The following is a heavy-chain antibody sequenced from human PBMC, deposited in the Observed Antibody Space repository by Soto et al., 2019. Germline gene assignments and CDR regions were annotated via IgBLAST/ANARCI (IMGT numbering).Heavy chain of an antibody. J-gene: IGHJ3*02. CDR1: GYTFTSYY. D-gene: IGHD1-20*01. V-gene: IGHV1-46*01. Sequence: ASVKVSCKASGYTFTSYYMHWVRQAPGQGLEWMGIINPSGGSTSYAQKFRGRVTMTRDTSTSTVYMELSSLRSEDTAVYYCARGYITGTTEGHAFDIWGQGTMVTVSS. CDR2: INPSGGST. CDR3: ARGYITGTTEGHAFDI.